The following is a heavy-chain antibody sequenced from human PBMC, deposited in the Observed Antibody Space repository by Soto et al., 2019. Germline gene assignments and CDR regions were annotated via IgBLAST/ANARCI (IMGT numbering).Heavy chain of an antibody. CDR3: ARDLGEDCSGGSCYDGEYFLQ. V-gene: IGHV1-18*01. CDR2: ISGYNGNT. D-gene: IGHD2-15*01. Sequence: QVQLAQSGAEVKKPGASVKVSCKGSGYTFTSYGISWVRQAPGQGLEWMGWISGYNGNTNYAQKLQGRVTMTTDTSTSTAYMEVRSLRSDDTAVYYCARDLGEDCSGGSCYDGEYFLQWGQGTLVTVSS. J-gene: IGHJ1*01. CDR1: GYTFTSYG.